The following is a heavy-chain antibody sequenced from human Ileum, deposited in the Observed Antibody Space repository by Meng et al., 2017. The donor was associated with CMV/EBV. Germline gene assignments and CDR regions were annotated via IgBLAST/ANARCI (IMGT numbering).Heavy chain of an antibody. Sequence: GGSLRLSCAAFGFTFSSYAMSWVRQAPGKGLEWVSGISGSGGSTYYADSVKGRFTISRDNSKITLYLQMNSLRAEDTAVCYCAKDLGEGMSTSCAWDYWGQGTLVTVSS. CDR1: GFTFSSYA. J-gene: IGHJ4*02. D-gene: IGHD2-2*01. V-gene: IGHV3-23*01. CDR3: AKDLGEGMSTSCAWDY. CDR2: ISGSGGST.